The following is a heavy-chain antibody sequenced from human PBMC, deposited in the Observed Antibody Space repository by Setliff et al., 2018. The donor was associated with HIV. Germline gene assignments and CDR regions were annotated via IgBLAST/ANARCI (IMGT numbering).Heavy chain of an antibody. CDR2: VYFTGDA. Sequence: SETLSLICAVSGASINTINHLWDWIRQPPGKGLEWIGSVYFTGDAYYNPSLKSRVTLSVDTSKNLFSLELRSVTAADTAVYYCVRHISPVDAFDVWGQGTMVTVSS. D-gene: IGHD3-3*02. V-gene: IGHV4-39*01. CDR1: GASINTINHL. J-gene: IGHJ3*01. CDR3: VRHISPVDAFDV.